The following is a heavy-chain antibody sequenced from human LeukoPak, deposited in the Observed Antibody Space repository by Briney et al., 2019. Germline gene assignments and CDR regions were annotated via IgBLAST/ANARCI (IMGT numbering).Heavy chain of an antibody. CDR3: VRTPPNWGFDY. CDR2: MSPNSGDT. Sequence: ASVTVSCKASGYTFTSHDINWVRQATGQGLEWMGWMSPNSGDTGYAQKFQGRITMTSDSSISTAYMELSSLRSEDTAIYYCVRTPPNWGFDYWGQGTQVTVSS. V-gene: IGHV1-8*01. J-gene: IGHJ4*02. D-gene: IGHD7-27*01. CDR1: GYTFTSHD.